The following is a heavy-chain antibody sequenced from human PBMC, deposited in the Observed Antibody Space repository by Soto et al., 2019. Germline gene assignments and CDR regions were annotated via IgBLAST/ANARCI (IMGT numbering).Heavy chain of an antibody. Sequence: EVHLVESGGGLVQPGGSLRLSCATSGFTFRSYWMTWVRQAPGKGLEWVASIKQDGSEDHYVDSVKGRFTISRDNAENSLYLQMNSLKVDDTAVYYCARDPGRRFDYWGRGTLVTVSS. CDR1: GFTFRSYW. J-gene: IGHJ4*02. D-gene: IGHD1-1*01. V-gene: IGHV3-7*03. CDR2: IKQDGSED. CDR3: ARDPGRRFDY.